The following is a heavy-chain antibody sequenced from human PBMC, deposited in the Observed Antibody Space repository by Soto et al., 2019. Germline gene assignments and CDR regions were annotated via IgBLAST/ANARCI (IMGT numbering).Heavy chain of an antibody. Sequence: GGSLRLSCAASGFTFSSYGMHWVRQAPGKGLEWVAVISYDGSNKYYADSVKGRFTISRDNSKNTLYLQMNSPRAEDTAVYYCANDYYDSSGYYPDYPDYWGQGTLVTVSS. CDR2: ISYDGSNK. CDR1: GFTFSSYG. J-gene: IGHJ4*02. D-gene: IGHD3-22*01. V-gene: IGHV3-30*18. CDR3: ANDYYDSSGYYPDYPDY.